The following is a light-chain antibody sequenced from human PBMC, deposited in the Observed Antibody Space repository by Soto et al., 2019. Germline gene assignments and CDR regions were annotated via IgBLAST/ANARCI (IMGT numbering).Light chain of an antibody. J-gene: IGKJ5*01. Sequence: EILLTQSPGTLSLSPGERATLSCWASQSVSSYLAWYQQKPGQAPRLLIYDASNRATGIPARFSGSGSGTDFTLTIGRLESEDFAVYYCQQRSNWPITFGQGTRLE. CDR3: QQRSNWPIT. CDR2: DAS. V-gene: IGKV3-11*01. CDR1: QSVSSY.